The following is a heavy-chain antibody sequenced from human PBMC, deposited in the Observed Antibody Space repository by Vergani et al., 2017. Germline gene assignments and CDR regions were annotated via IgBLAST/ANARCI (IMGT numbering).Heavy chain of an antibody. V-gene: IGHV4-39*07. CDR1: GGSISSSSYY. J-gene: IGHJ5*02. D-gene: IGHD2-15*01. CDR2: IYYSGST. Sequence: QLQLQESGPGLVKPSETLSLTCTVSGGSISSSSYYWGWIRQPPGKGLEWIGSIYYSGSTNYNPSLKSRVTISVDTSKNQFSLKLSSVTAADTAVYYCARDFAYCSGGSCYRWFDPWGQGTLVTVSS. CDR3: ARDFAYCSGGSCYRWFDP.